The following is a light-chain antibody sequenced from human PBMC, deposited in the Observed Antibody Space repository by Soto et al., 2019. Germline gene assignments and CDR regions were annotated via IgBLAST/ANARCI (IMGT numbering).Light chain of an antibody. CDR2: AAS. CDR1: QGISSY. Sequence: AIRMTQSPSSLSASTGDRVTITCRASQGISSYLAWYQQKPGKAPKLLIYAASTLQSGAQSRFSGSGSGTDFTLTISCLQSEDFATDFCPEYCSDASVTLGQGTKVDIK. J-gene: IGKJ1*01. V-gene: IGKV1-8*01. CDR3: PEYCSDASVT.